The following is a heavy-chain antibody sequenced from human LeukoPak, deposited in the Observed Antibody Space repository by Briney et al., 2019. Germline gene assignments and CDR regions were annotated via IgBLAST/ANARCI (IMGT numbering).Heavy chain of an antibody. Sequence: ASVKVSCKASGGTFSSYAISWVRQAPGQGLEWMGGIIPIFGTANYAQKFQGRVTITTDESTSTAYMELSSLRSEDTAVYYCATGPYYYDSSGYYFDYWGQGTLVTVSS. J-gene: IGHJ4*02. CDR1: GGTFSSYA. CDR2: IIPIFGTA. V-gene: IGHV1-69*05. D-gene: IGHD3-22*01. CDR3: ATGPYYYDSSGYYFDY.